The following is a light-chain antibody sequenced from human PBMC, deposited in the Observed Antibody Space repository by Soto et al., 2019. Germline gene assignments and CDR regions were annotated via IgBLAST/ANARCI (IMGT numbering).Light chain of an antibody. CDR2: GAS. CDR1: HSVTYD. V-gene: IGKV3D-15*01. CDR3: QQYNSYSA. Sequence: EIVMTQSPATLSVSPGERATLSCRASHSVTYDQLAWYRQTPGQAPRLLIYGASSRAAGIPDRFSGSGSGTEFTLTISSLQPDDFATYYCQQYNSYSAFGQGTKVDIK. J-gene: IGKJ1*01.